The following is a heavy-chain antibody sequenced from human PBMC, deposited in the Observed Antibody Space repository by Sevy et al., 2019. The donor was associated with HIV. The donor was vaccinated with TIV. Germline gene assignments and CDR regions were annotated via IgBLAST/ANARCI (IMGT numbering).Heavy chain of an antibody. CDR2: ISYDGNNK. J-gene: IGHJ1*01. CDR1: GFTFSSYA. Sequence: GGSLRLSCAASGFTFSSYAIHWVRQTPGKWLEWVTVISYDGNNKYYADSVKGRFTVSRDNSKNTLYAQMNSLRAEDTAVYYCAKDHNLWSEGGFLHHWGQGTLVTVSS. CDR3: AKDHNLWSEGGFLHH. D-gene: IGHD3-10*01. V-gene: IGHV3-30*18.